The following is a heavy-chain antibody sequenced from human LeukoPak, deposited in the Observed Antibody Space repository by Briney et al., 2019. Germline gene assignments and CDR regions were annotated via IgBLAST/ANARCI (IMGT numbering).Heavy chain of an antibody. CDR3: AKGRRGSFDY. J-gene: IGHJ4*02. Sequence: GRFTISRDNAKNSLYLQMSSLRAEDTAVYYCAKGRRGSFDYWGQGTLVTVSS. D-gene: IGHD1-26*01. V-gene: IGHV3-11*06.